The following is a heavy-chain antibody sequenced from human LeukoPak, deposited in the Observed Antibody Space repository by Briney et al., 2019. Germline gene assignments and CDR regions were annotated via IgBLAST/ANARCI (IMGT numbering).Heavy chain of an antibody. J-gene: IGHJ4*02. CDR2: ISNNGATI. V-gene: IGHV3-48*03. CDR3: ARATFSSSGHSY. CDR1: GFTFSYYE. D-gene: IGHD6-13*01. Sequence: PGGSLRLSCAASGFTFSYYEMNWVRQAPGKGLEWVSYISNNGATIYYADSVKGRFTISRDNAKSSLFLQMNSLRAEDTGVYYCARATFSSSGHSYWGQGTLVTVSS.